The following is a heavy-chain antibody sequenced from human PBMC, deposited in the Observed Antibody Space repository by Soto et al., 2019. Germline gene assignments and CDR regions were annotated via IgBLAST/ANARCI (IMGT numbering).Heavy chain of an antibody. J-gene: IGHJ2*01. CDR3: ARGVVVPAATTGWYFDL. Sequence: QVQLVQSGAEVKKPGSSVKVSCKASGGTFSSYAISWVRQAPGQGLEWMGGIIPIFGTANYAQKFQGRVTITADESTSTAYMELSSLRSEDTAVYYCARGVVVPAATTGWYFDLWGRVTLVTVSS. CDR2: IIPIFGTA. D-gene: IGHD2-2*01. V-gene: IGHV1-69*01. CDR1: GGTFSSYA.